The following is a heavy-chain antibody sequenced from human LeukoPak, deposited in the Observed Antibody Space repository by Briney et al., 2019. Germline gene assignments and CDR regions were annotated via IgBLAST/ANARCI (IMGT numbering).Heavy chain of an antibody. D-gene: IGHD3-22*01. CDR3: ARDTYYYDNGDFIDAFDI. V-gene: IGHV4-59*01. Sequence: PSETLSLTCTVSGGSISSYYWSWIRQPPGKGLGWIGYIYYSGSTNYNPSLKSRVTISVDTSKNQFSLKLSSVTAADTAVYYCARDTYYYDNGDFIDAFDIWGRGTMVTVSS. CDR1: GGSISSYY. CDR2: IYYSGST. J-gene: IGHJ3*02.